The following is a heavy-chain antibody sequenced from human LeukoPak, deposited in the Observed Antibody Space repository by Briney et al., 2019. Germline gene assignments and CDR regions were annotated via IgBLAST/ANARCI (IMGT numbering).Heavy chain of an antibody. D-gene: IGHD3-22*01. J-gene: IGHJ3*02. CDR2: IYYSGST. Sequence: PSETLSLTCTVSGGSISSSSYYWGWIRQPPGTGLEWLGSIYYSGSTYYNPSLKSRVTISVDTSKNQFSLKLSSVTAADTAVYYCASRYDSSGYYWTLDAFDIWGQGTMVTVSS. CDR3: ASRYDSSGYYWTLDAFDI. CDR1: GGSISSSSYY. V-gene: IGHV4-39*01.